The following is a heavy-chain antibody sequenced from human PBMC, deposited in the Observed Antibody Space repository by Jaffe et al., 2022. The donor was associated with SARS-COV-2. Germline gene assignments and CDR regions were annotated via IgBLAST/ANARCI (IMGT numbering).Heavy chain of an antibody. D-gene: IGHD5-12*01. V-gene: IGHV4-34*01. CDR3: ARGKRLRFDMALNWFDP. CDR1: GESLSSYH. CDR2: INYRGST. J-gene: IGHJ5*02. Sequence: QVQLQQWGAGLLKPSETLSLSCAVYGESLSSYHWSWIRQAPGTGLEWIGEINYRGSTNYNPSLKSRVSISMDTSKKHLSLKLRFVTAADTGVYYCARGKRLRFDMALNWFDPWGQGTLVTVSS.